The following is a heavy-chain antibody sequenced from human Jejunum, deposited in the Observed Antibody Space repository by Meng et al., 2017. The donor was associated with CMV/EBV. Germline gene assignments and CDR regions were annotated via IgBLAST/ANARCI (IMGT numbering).Heavy chain of an antibody. J-gene: IGHJ4*02. Sequence: KVSCKASGYSFIDYYMHWVRLAPGQGIEWMGLIKPKTGATNYAQRFQGRVTMTRDTSINTVYMEMTGLKADDTAMYFCSSAPGDYWGQGTLVTVSS. CDR2: IKPKTGAT. V-gene: IGHV1-2*02. D-gene: IGHD2-21*01. CDR1: GYSFIDYY. CDR3: SSAPGDY.